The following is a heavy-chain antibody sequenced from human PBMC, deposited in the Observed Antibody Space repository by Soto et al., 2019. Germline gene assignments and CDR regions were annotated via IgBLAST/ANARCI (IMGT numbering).Heavy chain of an antibody. CDR2: ISYDGSNK. CDR1: GFTFSSYA. D-gene: IGHD2-21*02. J-gene: IGHJ4*02. Sequence: QVQLVESGGGVVQPGRSLRLSCAASGFTFSSYAMHWVRQAPGKGLEWVAVISYDGSNKYYADSVKGRFTISRDNSKNTLYLQMNSLRVEDTAVYCCVCNPVALYGGDCRPFNYWGQGTLVTVSS. V-gene: IGHV3-30-3*01. CDR3: VCNPVALYGGDCRPFNY.